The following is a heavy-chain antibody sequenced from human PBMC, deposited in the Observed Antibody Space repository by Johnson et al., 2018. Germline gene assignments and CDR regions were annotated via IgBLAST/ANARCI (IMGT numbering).Heavy chain of an antibody. V-gene: IGHV3-30*18. D-gene: IGHD2-8*01. Sequence: QVQLLESGGGVVEPGRSLRLSCAASGFTFGSYGMHWVRQAPGKGLEWVALISFDGSNKYYADSVKGRFTISRANCNNALYVQMNSLRPEDTALYYCAKDLIVLMVYSGGGMDVWGKGTTVTVSS. CDR2: ISFDGSNK. CDR3: AKDLIVLMVYSGGGMDV. J-gene: IGHJ6*04. CDR1: GFTFGSYG.